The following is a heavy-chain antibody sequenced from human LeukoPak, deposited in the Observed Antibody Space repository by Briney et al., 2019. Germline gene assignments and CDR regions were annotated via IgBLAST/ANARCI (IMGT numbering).Heavy chain of an antibody. CDR3: AKEGGFRVTVTDVAPPRYFQY. CDR2: ISYDGSNK. D-gene: IGHD2-21*01. V-gene: IGHV3-30*18. J-gene: IGHJ4*02. Sequence: GGSLRLSCAASGFTFSSYGMHWVRQAPGKGLEWVAVISYDGSNKYYADSVKGRFTISRDNSANSLHLQMDDLRDDETALYYCAKEGGFRVTVTDVAPPRYFQYWGQGSLVTVSS. CDR1: GFTFSSYG.